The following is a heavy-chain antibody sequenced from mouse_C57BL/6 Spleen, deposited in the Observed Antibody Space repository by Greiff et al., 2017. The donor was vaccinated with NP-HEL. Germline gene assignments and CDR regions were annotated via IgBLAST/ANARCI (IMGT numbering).Heavy chain of an antibody. Sequence: EVKLVESGGGLVKPGGSLKLSCAASGFTFSSYTMSWVRQTPEKRLEWVATISGGGGNTYYPDSVKGRFTISRDNAKNTLYLQMSSLRSEDTALYYCARRGTVVATWYFDVWGTGTTVTVSS. CDR2: ISGGGGNT. J-gene: IGHJ1*03. V-gene: IGHV5-9*01. CDR3: ARRGTVVATWYFDV. CDR1: GFTFSSYT. D-gene: IGHD1-1*01.